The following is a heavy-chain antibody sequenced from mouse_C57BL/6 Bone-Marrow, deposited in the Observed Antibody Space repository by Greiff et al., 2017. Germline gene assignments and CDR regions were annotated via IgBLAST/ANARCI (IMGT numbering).Heavy chain of an antibody. CDR2: IYPGDGDT. D-gene: IGHD3-2*02. CDR3: ARRPTAQASYYFDY. CDR1: GYAFSSSW. J-gene: IGHJ2*01. Sequence: QVQLKQSGPELVKPGASVKISCKASGYAFSSSWMNWVKQRPGKGLEWIGRIYPGDGDTNYNGKFKGKATLTADKSSSTAYMQLSSLTSEDSAVYFCARRPTAQASYYFDYWGQGTTLTVSS. V-gene: IGHV1-82*01.